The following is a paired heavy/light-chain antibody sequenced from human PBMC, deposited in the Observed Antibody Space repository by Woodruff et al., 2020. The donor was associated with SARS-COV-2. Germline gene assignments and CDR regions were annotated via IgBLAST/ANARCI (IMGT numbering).Light chain of an antibody. V-gene: IGLV1-44*01. CDR1: SSNIGRNT. CDR3: AAWDDSLNGHAV. Sequence: QSVLTQPPSASGTPGHRVTISCSGSSSNIGRNTVNWYQHLPGTAPKLLIYSNDQRPSGVPDRFSGSKSGTSASLAISGLQSEDEADYYCAAWDDSLNGHAVFGGGTQLTVL. J-gene: IGLJ7*01. CDR2: SND.
Heavy chain of an antibody. CDR2: ISFSGST. CDR3: AKEHRDGYYDVAFDV. V-gene: IGHV4-59*01. Sequence: QVRLLASGPGLVKPSETLSLTCTVSGASIYDYYWTWIRQPPGKGLEWIGYISFSGSTNYNPSLKSRVSMSVDTSKNQFSLRLSSVTAADTALYFCAKEHRDGYYDVAFDVWGEGTMVTVSS. J-gene: IGHJ3*01. CDR1: GASIYDYY. D-gene: IGHD4-17*01.